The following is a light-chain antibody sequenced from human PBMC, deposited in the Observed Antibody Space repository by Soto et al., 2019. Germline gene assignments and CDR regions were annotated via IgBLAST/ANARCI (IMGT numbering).Light chain of an antibody. CDR3: QQANSFPLT. Sequence: DFQMTQSPSSVSASVGDRVTISCRSSQGISSWLAWYQQQPGKAPELLVYLASSLQSGGTSRFSGSGSGTDFTLTISSLQPEDFATYYCQQANSFPLTVGGGTKVEIK. J-gene: IGKJ4*01. CDR2: LAS. CDR1: QGISSW. V-gene: IGKV1-12*01.